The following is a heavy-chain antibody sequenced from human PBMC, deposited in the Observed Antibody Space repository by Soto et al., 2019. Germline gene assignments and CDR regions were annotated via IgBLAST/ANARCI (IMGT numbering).Heavy chain of an antibody. Sequence: ASVKVSCKASGYTFTSYDINWVRQATGQGLEWMGWMNPNSGNTGYAQKFQGRVTMTRNTSISTAYMELSSLRSEDTAVYYCARSPPSRVNIVVVPAAINDIWGQGTMVTVSS. D-gene: IGHD2-2*02. J-gene: IGHJ3*02. CDR1: GYTFTSYD. CDR3: ARSPPSRVNIVVVPAAINDI. V-gene: IGHV1-8*01. CDR2: MNPNSGNT.